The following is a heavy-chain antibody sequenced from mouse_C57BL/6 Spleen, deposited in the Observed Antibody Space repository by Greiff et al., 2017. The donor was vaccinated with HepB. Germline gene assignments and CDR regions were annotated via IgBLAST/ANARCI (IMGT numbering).Heavy chain of an antibody. V-gene: IGHV5-17*01. CDR1: GFTFSDYG. CDR3: ATSDGPYYAMDY. D-gene: IGHD2-3*01. Sequence: DVKLVESGGGLVKPGGSLKLSCAASGFTFSDYGMHWVRQAPEKGLEWVAYISSGSSTIYYADTVKGRFTISRDNAKNTLFLQMTSLRSEDTAMYYCATSDGPYYAMDYWGQGTSVTVSS. CDR2: ISSGSSTI. J-gene: IGHJ4*01.